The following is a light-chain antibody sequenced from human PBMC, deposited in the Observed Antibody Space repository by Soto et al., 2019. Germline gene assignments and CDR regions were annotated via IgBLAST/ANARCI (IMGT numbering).Light chain of an antibody. CDR1: QDIYIY. CDR3: QQVYAYPST. CDR2: AAS. V-gene: IGKV1-9*01. Sequence: IQLTQSPSSLSASVGDRVAITCRASQDIYIYLAWYQQEPGKAPKLLIHAASTLQSEVPSRFSGSGSGTDFTLIISSLQPEDFATYYCQQVYAYPSTFGGGTKVDIK. J-gene: IGKJ4*01.